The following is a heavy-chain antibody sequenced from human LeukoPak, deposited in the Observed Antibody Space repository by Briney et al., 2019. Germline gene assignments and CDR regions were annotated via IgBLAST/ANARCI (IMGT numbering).Heavy chain of an antibody. J-gene: IGHJ4*02. CDR2: INAGNGNT. V-gene: IGHV1-3*01. CDR3: ARVLQYCSGGFCYFDY. D-gene: IGHD2-15*01. CDR1: GYTFTTYA. Sequence: ASVKASCKASGYTFTTYAMHWVRQAPGQRLEWMGWINAGNGNTKYSQKFQGRVTITRDTSASTAYMELSSLRSEDTALYYCARVLQYCSGGFCYFDYWGQGTLVTVSS.